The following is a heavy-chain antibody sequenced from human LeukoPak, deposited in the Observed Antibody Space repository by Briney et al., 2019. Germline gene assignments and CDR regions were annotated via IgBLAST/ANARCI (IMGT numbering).Heavy chain of an antibody. CDR3: AKDPTEQQLVLHYFDF. D-gene: IGHD6-13*01. CDR1: GFTFSSYG. CDR2: IWYDGSNK. Sequence: GRSLRPSCAASGFTFSSYGMHWVRQAPGKGLEWVAVIWYDGSNKYYADSVKGRFTISRDNSKNTLYLQMNSLRAEDTAVYYCAKDPTEQQLVLHYFDFWGQGTLVTVSS. J-gene: IGHJ4*02. V-gene: IGHV3-33*06.